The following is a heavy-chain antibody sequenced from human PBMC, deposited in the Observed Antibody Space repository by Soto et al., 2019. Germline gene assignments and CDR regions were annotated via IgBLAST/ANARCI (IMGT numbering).Heavy chain of an antibody. V-gene: IGHV4-4*07. D-gene: IGHD3-3*01. CDR3: ARGQRFSDWFDP. CDR1: GGTISGYY. J-gene: IGHJ5*02. CDR2: IYSSGNT. Sequence: PSETLSLTCSVSGGTISGYYWTWIRQPAGKGLEWIGRIYSSGNTKYNPSLQSRVTMSLDTSNNQFSLRLTSVTAADTAVYYCARGQRFSDWFDPWGQGALVTVSS.